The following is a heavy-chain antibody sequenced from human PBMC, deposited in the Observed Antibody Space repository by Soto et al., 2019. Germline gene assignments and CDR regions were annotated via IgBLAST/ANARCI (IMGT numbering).Heavy chain of an antibody. CDR2: ISAGGRSI. J-gene: IGHJ3*02. V-gene: IGHV3-21*01. D-gene: IGHD3-10*01. Sequence: EVQLVESGGGLVEPGGSLRLSCAASGFTFTTYTMNWVRQAPGKGLEWVSSISAGGRSIYYADSLKGRSTVSRDNAKNSLYLQMNSLRAVFSVVHCCPRSTPGNPFDIWGQGTMVTVSS. CDR1: GFTFTTYT. CDR3: PRSTPGNPFDI.